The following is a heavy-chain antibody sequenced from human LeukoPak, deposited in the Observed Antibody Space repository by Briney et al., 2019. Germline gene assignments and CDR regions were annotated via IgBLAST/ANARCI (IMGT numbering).Heavy chain of an antibody. CDR3: ARSGGLDV. V-gene: IGHV1-2*02. CDR2: INPANGDT. Sequence: ASVKVSCKASGYTFSTWNLHCVRQAPGQGLEWMGWINPANGDTKYAQKFQGRVALTRDTSISTAYMEMSRLTSDDTAVFYCARSGGLDVWGQGTPVTVSS. D-gene: IGHD6-25*01. CDR1: GYTFSTWN. J-gene: IGHJ6*02.